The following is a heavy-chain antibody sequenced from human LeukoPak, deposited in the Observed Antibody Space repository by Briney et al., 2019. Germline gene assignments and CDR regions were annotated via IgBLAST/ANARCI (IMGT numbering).Heavy chain of an antibody. Sequence: SETLSLTCTVSGYSMNSGHYWAWIRQSPGKGLEWIGSINHSGTTFYNPSLNSRVTISVDTSKSQVSLMLTSVTAADTAVYYCARDCPSGYFDYWGQGTPVTVSS. V-gene: IGHV4-38-2*02. CDR2: INHSGTT. CDR3: ARDCPSGYFDY. D-gene: IGHD3-10*01. J-gene: IGHJ4*02. CDR1: GYSMNSGHY.